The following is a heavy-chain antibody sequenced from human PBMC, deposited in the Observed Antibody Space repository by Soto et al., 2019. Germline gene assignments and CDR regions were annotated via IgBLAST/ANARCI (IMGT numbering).Heavy chain of an antibody. J-gene: IGHJ4*02. Sequence: ASVKVSCKASVYTFTSYVSSWVRQAPGQRLEWMGWINAGDGNTKYSQKFQGRVTITRDTSASTAYMELSSLRSEDTAVYYCARTSLNFDWLSSLDYWGQGTLVTVSS. CDR2: INAGDGNT. V-gene: IGHV1-3*01. CDR1: VYTFTSYV. CDR3: ARTSLNFDWLSSLDY. D-gene: IGHD3-9*01.